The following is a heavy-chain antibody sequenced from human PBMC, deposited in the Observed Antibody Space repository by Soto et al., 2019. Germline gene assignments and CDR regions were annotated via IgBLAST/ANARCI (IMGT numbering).Heavy chain of an antibody. CDR3: AIVRQSYKAVRGTFES. D-gene: IGHD3-10*01. V-gene: IGHV3-23*01. CDR1: GFTFDTYA. J-gene: IGHJ6*04. Sequence: GGYLSHSCTAYGFTFDTYAMSWVRQAPGKGLEWVSSIGGGDADRYYADSVKGRFTISRDNSKNRVFLQMNSLSAEDTARYNCAIVRQSYKAVRGTFESWGKGTGVTVSS. CDR2: IGGGDADR.